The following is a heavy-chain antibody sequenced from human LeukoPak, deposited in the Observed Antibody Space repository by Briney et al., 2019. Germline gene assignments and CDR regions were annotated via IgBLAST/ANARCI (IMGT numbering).Heavy chain of an antibody. J-gene: IGHJ4*02. CDR1: GYTLTELS. V-gene: IGHV1-24*01. CDR2: FDPEDGET. D-gene: IGHD3-3*01. CDR3: ARVRAGVGYDFWSGYYFDY. Sequence: ASVKVSCKVSGYTLTELSMHWVRQAPGKGLEWMGGFDPEDGETIYAQKFQGRVTMTEDTSTDTAYMELSSLRSEDTAVYYCARVRAGVGYDFWSGYYFDYWGQGTLVTVSS.